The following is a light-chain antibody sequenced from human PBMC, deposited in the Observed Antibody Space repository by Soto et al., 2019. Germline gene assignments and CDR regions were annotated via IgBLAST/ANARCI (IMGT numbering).Light chain of an antibody. Sequence: QSVLTQPPSVSAAPGQKVTISCSGSTSNIGNNYVSWYQHLPGAAPKLLIYDYIRRPSGIPDRFSGSRSGTLATLGITGLQTGDEADYYCATWDSSLRAYVFGAGTQLTVL. V-gene: IGLV1-51*01. CDR3: ATWDSSLRAYV. CDR1: TSNIGNNY. J-gene: IGLJ7*01. CDR2: DYI.